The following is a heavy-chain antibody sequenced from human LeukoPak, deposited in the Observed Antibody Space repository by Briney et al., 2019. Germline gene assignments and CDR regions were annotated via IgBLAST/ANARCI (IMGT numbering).Heavy chain of an antibody. CDR1: GGTFSSYA. J-gene: IGHJ4*02. Sequence: SVKVSCKASGGTFSSYAISWVRQAPGQGLEWMGGIIPIFGTANYAQKFQGGVTITADESTSTAYMELSSLRSEDTAVYYCAARPGCSSTSCYVVYWGQGTLVTVSS. CDR2: IIPIFGTA. V-gene: IGHV1-69*13. D-gene: IGHD2-2*01. CDR3: AARPGCSSTSCYVVY.